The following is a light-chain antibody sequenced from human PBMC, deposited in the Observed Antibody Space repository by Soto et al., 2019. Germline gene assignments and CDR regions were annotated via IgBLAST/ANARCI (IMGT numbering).Light chain of an antibody. CDR3: CSYAGTYSYV. CDR1: SSDVNDYKF. J-gene: IGLJ1*01. V-gene: IGLV2-11*01. Sequence: QSVLTQPRSVSGSPGQSVTISCTGTSSDVNDYKFVSWYQQHPGKAPKLMIFDVNERPSGVPDRFSASKSGNTASLSISGLQAEDEADYYCCSYAGTYSYVFGSGTKLTVL. CDR2: DVN.